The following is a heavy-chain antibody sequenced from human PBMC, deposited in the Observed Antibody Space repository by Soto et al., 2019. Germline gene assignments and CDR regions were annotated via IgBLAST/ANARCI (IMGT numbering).Heavy chain of an antibody. CDR2: INYSGST. J-gene: IGHJ5*02. V-gene: IGHV4-31*03. CDR3: PREPRSSGYLVA. Sequence: SETLSLTCTVSGGAFSSGNYYWSWIRQHPGKGLEWIGYINYSGSTYYNPSFTSRVTISLDTSKNQFSLNLSYVTAADTAVYYCPREPRSSGYLVAWGQGTLVTVSS. CDR1: GGAFSSGNYY. D-gene: IGHD3-22*01.